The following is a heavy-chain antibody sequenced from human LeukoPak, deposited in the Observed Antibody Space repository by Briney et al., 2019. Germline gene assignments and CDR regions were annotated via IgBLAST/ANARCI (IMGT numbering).Heavy chain of an antibody. V-gene: IGHV4-59*01. CDR2: IYYSGST. J-gene: IGHJ4*02. Sequence: SETLSLTCTVSSGSISSYYWSWIRQPPGKGLEWIGYIYYSGSTNYNPSLKSRVTISVDTSKNQFSLKLSSVTAADTAVYYCARRSSIMGSYLYYFDYWGQGTLVTVSS. CDR1: SGSISSYY. D-gene: IGHD1-26*01. CDR3: ARRSSIMGSYLYYFDY.